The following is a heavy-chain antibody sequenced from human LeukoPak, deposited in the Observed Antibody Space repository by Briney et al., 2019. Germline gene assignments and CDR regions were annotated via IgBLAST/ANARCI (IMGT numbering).Heavy chain of an antibody. CDR3: ARVGGYLTRRWDEYYFDY. Sequence: PGGSLRLSCAASGFTFSSYAMHWVRQAPGKGLGWVAVISYDGSNKYYADSVKGRFTISRDNSKNTLYLQMNSLRAEDTAVYYCARVGGYLTRRWDEYYFDYWGQGTLVTVSS. J-gene: IGHJ4*02. CDR2: ISYDGSNK. CDR1: GFTFSSYA. V-gene: IGHV3-30*04. D-gene: IGHD3-22*01.